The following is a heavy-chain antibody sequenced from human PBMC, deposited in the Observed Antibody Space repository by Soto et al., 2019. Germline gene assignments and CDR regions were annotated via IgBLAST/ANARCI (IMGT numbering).Heavy chain of an antibody. CDR3: AKGRLRFPSRRGKAFDI. Sequence: QVQLVESGGGVVQPGRSLILSCAASGFTFSTFGMHWVRQAPGKGLEWVAIISYDGSKKYYADSVKGRFTISRDNSKNTLSLQMNSLRPEDTAGYYCAKGRLRFPSRRGKAFDIWGQGTMVTVSS. CDR1: GFTFSTFG. D-gene: IGHD3-16*01. CDR2: ISYDGSKK. J-gene: IGHJ3*02. V-gene: IGHV3-30*18.